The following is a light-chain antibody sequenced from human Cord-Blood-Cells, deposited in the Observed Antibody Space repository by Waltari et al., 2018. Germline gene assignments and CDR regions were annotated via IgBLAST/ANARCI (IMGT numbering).Light chain of an antibody. CDR2: GAS. CDR1: QSVSSN. J-gene: IGKJ4*01. CDR3: QQYNNWPLT. V-gene: IGKV3-15*01. Sequence: EIVMTQSLATLSVSPGERATLSCRASQSVSSNLAWYQQKPGQALRLLIYGASTRATGIPARFSGSGSGTEFTLTISSLQSEDFAVYYCQQYNNWPLTFGGGTKVEIK.